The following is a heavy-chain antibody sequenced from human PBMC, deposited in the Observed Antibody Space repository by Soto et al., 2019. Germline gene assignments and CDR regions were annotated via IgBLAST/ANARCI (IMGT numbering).Heavy chain of an antibody. V-gene: IGHV4-31*03. CDR3: ARDVRSQLPNYYYAMDV. J-gene: IGHJ6*02. CDR2: IYYSGST. Sequence: QVQLQESGPGLVKPSQTLSLTCTVSGGSISSGGYYWSWIRQHPGKGLEWIGYIYYSGSTYYNPSLKSRVIFSIDTSQNQFSLRLSSVTAADTAVYYCARDVRSQLPNYYYAMDVWGQGTTVIVSS. CDR1: GGSISSGGYY. D-gene: IGHD1-26*01.